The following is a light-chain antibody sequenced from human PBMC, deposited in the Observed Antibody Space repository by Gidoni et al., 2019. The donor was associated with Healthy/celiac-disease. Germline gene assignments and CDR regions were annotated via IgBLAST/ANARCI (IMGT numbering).Light chain of an antibody. J-gene: IGKJ4*01. CDR3: MQALQTPRT. V-gene: IGKV2-28*01. Sequence: DIVMTQAPLSLPVTPGEPAYISCRSSQSLLHSNGYNYLDWYLQKPGQSPQLLIYLGSNRDSGVPDRFSGSGSGTDFTLKISRVEAEDVGVYYCMQALQTPRTFGGGTKVEIK. CDR1: QSLLHSNGYNY. CDR2: LGS.